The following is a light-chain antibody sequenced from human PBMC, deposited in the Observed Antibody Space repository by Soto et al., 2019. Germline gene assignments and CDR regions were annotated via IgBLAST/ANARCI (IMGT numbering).Light chain of an antibody. J-gene: IGLJ1*01. CDR2: EVT. CDR1: TSDIGAYNY. Sequence: QSALTQPPSASGSPGQSVTISCTGTTSDIGAYNYVSWYQQRPGKAPKLIIYEVTRRPSGVPDRIFGSKSYTTAFLTVSGLQAEDEADYYCSSFAGTNSFVFGTGTKLTAL. V-gene: IGLV2-8*01. CDR3: SSFAGTNSFV.